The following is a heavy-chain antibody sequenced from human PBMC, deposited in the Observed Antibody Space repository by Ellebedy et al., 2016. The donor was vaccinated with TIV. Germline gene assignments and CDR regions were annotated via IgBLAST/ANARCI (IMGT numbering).Heavy chain of an antibody. CDR2: ISSGSSYI. J-gene: IGHJ4*02. Sequence: GESLKISXAASGFTFSIYSMNWVRQAPGKGLEWVSSISSGSSYIYYADSVKGRFTISRDNAKNSLYLQMNSLRAEDTAVYYCARDGDPRRYCSSTSCIDHFDYWGQGTLVTVSS. D-gene: IGHD2-2*01. CDR3: ARDGDPRRYCSSTSCIDHFDY. V-gene: IGHV3-21*01. CDR1: GFTFSIYS.